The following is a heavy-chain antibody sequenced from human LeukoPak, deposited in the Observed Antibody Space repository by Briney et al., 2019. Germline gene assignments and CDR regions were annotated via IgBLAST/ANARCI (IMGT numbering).Heavy chain of an antibody. V-gene: IGHV3-7*01. D-gene: IGHD4-17*01. Sequence: GGPLRLSCATSGFTLSNYWMNWVRQAPGKGLEWVANIKQDGSEKDYVDSVKGRFTISRDNAKNSLYLQMNSLRAEDTAVYYCAREVHGDEYYYYSYMDVWGKGTTVTVSS. CDR3: AREVHGDEYYYYSYMDV. CDR2: IKQDGSEK. CDR1: GFTLSNYW. J-gene: IGHJ6*03.